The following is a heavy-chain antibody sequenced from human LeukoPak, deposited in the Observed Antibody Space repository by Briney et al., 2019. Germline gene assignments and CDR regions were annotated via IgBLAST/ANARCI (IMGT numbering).Heavy chain of an antibody. CDR2: IRYDGSNK. D-gene: IGHD7-27*01. V-gene: IGHV3-30*02. Sequence: GGSLRLSCAASGFTFSSYGMHWVRQAPGKGLEWVAFIRYDGSNKYYADSVKGRFTISRDNSKNTLYLQMNSLRAEDTAVYYCAKDLTGDLDAFDIWGQGTMVTASS. CDR1: GFTFSSYG. CDR3: AKDLTGDLDAFDI. J-gene: IGHJ3*02.